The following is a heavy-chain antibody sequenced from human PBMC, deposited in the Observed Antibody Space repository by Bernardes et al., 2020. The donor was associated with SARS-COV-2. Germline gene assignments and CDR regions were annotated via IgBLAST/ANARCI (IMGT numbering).Heavy chain of an antibody. CDR1: GFTVSSNY. CDR3: ALTTYYYDSSGYFY. CDR2: IYSGGKT. V-gene: IGHV3-53*04. Sequence: SLILSCAASGFTVSSNYMSWVRQAPGKGLEWVSVIYSGGKTYYADSVKGRFTISRHSSKNTLYLQMNSLRAEDTAVYYCALTTYYYDSSGYFYWGQGTLVTVSS. J-gene: IGHJ4*02. D-gene: IGHD3-22*01.